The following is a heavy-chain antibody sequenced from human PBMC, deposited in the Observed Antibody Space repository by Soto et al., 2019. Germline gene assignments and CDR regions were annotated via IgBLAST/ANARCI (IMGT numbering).Heavy chain of an antibody. J-gene: IGHJ4*02. V-gene: IGHV4-59*01. CDR2: IYYSGST. CDR1: GGSISIYD. CDR3: ARASPGYGAYGY. D-gene: IGHD4-17*01. Sequence: PSETLSLTCTVSGGSISIYDWSWIRQPPGKGLEWIGYIYYSGSTNYNPSLKSRVTISVDTSKNQFSLKLSSVTAADTAVYYCARASPGYGAYGYWGQGTLVTVSS.